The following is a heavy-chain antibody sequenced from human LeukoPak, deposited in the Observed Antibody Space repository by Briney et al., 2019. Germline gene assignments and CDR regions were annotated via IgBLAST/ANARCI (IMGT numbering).Heavy chain of an antibody. CDR1: GYTFTGHY. V-gene: IGHV1-2*06. D-gene: IGHD5-12*01. Sequence: AASVKVSCKASGYTFTGHYMHWVRQAPGQGLEWMGRINPNSGGTNYAQKFQGRVTMTRDTSISTAYMELSRLRSDDTAVYYCARAKPIVTTPYYFDYWGQGTLVTVSS. J-gene: IGHJ4*02. CDR2: INPNSGGT. CDR3: ARAKPIVTTPYYFDY.